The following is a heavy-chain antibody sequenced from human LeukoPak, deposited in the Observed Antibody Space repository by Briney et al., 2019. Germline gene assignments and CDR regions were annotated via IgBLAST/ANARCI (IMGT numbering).Heavy chain of an antibody. D-gene: IGHD6-19*01. J-gene: IGHJ4*02. CDR3: AGERGEEYSSGWYKTNYFYN. Sequence: SETLSLTCTVSGDFFTSVTDYWAWIRQPPGKGLEWIASGDYSGGTYYNPSLESRVAISADMSKNQISLKLTSVTGADTAVYYCAGERGEEYSSGWYKTNYFYNWGQGIRVTVSS. CDR1: GDFFTSVTDY. V-gene: IGHV4-39*07. CDR2: GDYSGGT.